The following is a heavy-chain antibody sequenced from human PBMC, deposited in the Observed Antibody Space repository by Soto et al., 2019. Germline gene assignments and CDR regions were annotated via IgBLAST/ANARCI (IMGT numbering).Heavy chain of an antibody. CDR2: ISGSGGST. CDR1: GFTFSSYA. CDR3: AKDRGTVTTLSLDY. J-gene: IGHJ4*02. D-gene: IGHD4-17*01. Sequence: EVQLLESGGGLVQPGGSLRLSCAASGFTFSSYAMSWVRQAPGKGLEWVSAISGSGGSTYYADSVKGRFTISRDNSKNTLELQRNSRRAEDTAVYYGAKDRGTVTTLSLDYWGQGTLVTVSS. V-gene: IGHV3-23*01.